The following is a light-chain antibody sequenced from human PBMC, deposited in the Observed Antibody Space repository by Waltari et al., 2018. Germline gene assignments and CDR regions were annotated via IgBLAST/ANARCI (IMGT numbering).Light chain of an antibody. V-gene: IGKV3-20*01. CDR3: QHYGTSPPLT. Sequence: EIVLTPSPGTLSLSPGERATLSCRASQPFRSSYLTWYQQKPGQASRLLLYGGSTRAAGCPVRCSGSGSGTDFTLTISRLEPEDFAVYYCQHYGTSPPLTFGGGTKVEIK. CDR1: QPFRSSY. J-gene: IGKJ4*02. CDR2: GGS.